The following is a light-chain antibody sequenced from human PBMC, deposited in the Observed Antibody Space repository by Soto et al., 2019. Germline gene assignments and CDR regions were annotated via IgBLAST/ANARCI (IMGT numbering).Light chain of an antibody. J-gene: IGKJ4*01. CDR1: QGIRND. Sequence: DIQMTQSPSSVCASVVYTVTITCRPSQGIRNDIGWYQQKPGKAPPRLIYTATRSPSGPPPRFSGSGSGKEFTLTISSLQPEDFAPYYCVQHCSFPITFGGGTKVDIK. V-gene: IGKV1-17*01. CDR2: TAT. CDR3: VQHCSFPIT.